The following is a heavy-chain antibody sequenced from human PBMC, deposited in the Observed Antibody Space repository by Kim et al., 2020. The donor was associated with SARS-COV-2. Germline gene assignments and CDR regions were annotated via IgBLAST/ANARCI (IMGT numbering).Heavy chain of an antibody. J-gene: IGHJ4*02. CDR2: IYYSGST. V-gene: IGHV4-59*01. CDR3: ARGKRGVRGVINYY. Sequence: SETLSLTCTVSGGSISSYYWSWIRQPPGKGLEWIGYIYYSGSTNYNPSLKSRVTISVDTSKNQFSLKLSSVTAADTAVYYCARGKRGVRGVINYYWGQGTLVTDSP. D-gene: IGHD3-10*01. CDR1: GGSISSYY.